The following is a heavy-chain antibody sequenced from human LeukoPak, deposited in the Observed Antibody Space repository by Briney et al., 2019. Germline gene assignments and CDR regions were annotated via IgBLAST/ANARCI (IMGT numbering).Heavy chain of an antibody. V-gene: IGHV4-34*01. CDR3: ARGDTARSFRTNFDY. D-gene: IGHD5-18*01. Sequence: KSSETLSLTCAVYGGSFSGYYWSWIRQPPGKGLEWVGEINHSGGTNYNPSLKSRVTISVDTSKNQFSLKLSSVTAADTAVYYCARGDTARSFRTNFDYWGQGTLVTVSS. CDR2: INHSGGT. J-gene: IGHJ4*02. CDR1: GGSFSGYY.